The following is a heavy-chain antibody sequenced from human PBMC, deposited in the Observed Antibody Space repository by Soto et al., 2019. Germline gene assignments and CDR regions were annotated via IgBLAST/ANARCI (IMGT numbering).Heavy chain of an antibody. CDR1: GYSIASGYY. CDR3: ARTFDYYGIGV. CDR2: IYHAGSV. Sequence: SQTLSLTCAASGYSIASGYYWAWLRQSPGKGLEWIGSIYHAGSVYYNPPLISRVAVSMATSKNHFSLTLKSVPDAYTGVYYCARTFDYYGIGVWGQGTTVTVSS. V-gene: IGHV4-38-2*01. J-gene: IGHJ6*02.